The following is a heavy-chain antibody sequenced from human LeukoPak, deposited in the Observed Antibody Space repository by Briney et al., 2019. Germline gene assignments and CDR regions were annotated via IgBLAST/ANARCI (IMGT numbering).Heavy chain of an antibody. CDR3: ARYSGSYRLGY. J-gene: IGHJ4*02. CDR2: IKQDGSEE. CDR1: GFTFSSYW. V-gene: IGHV3-7*01. Sequence: GSLRLSCAASGFTFSSYWMSWVRQAPGKGLEWVANIKQDGSEEYDVDSVKGRFTISRDTAKISLYLQMNSLRAEDTAVYYCARYSGSYRLGYWGQGTLVTVSS. D-gene: IGHD1-26*01.